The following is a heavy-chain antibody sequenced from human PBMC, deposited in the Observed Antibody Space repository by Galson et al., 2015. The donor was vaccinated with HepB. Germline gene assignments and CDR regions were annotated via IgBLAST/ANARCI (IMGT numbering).Heavy chain of an antibody. CDR2: ITVSTTTM. D-gene: IGHD5-24*01. CDR3: ARMMATIRTFEY. CDR1: GFTFSSYS. V-gene: IGHV3-48*01. J-gene: IGHJ4*02. Sequence: SLRLSCAASGFTFSSYSMNWARQAPGKGLEWISYITVSTTTMYYADSVKGRFTISRDNAKNSLYLQMNSLRAEDTAVYYCARMMATIRTFEYWGQGTLVTVSS.